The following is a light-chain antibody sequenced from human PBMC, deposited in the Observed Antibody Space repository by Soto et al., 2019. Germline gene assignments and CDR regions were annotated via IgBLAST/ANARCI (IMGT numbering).Light chain of an antibody. CDR3: QQYGSSPLT. V-gene: IGKV3-20*01. CDR2: GAS. J-gene: IGKJ4*01. Sequence: EIVLTQSPGTLSLSPGERATLSCRASQSVSSSYLAWYQQKPGQAPRLLIYGASSRATGIPDRFSGSGSGTDFNLTISRLEPEDFAVYFCQQYGSSPLTFGGGTKVEI. CDR1: QSVSSSY.